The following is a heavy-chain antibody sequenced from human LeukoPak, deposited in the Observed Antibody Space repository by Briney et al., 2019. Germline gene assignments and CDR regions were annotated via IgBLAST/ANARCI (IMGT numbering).Heavy chain of an antibody. CDR1: GFTFSSYG. CDR3: ARDKLGEPPYYYYGMDV. V-gene: IGHV3-33*01. Sequence: GGSLRLSCAASGFTFSSYGMHWVRQAPGKGLEWVAVIWYDGSNKYYADSVKGRFTISRDNSKNTLYLQMNSLRAEDTAVYYCARDKLGEPPYYYYGMDVWGQGTTVTVSS. J-gene: IGHJ6*02. CDR2: IWYDGSNK. D-gene: IGHD1-26*01.